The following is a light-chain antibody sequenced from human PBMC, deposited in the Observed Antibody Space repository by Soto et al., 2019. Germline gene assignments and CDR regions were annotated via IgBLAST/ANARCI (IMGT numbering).Light chain of an antibody. CDR2: GNS. CDR3: QSYDSSLSGWV. V-gene: IGLV1-40*01. Sequence: QSVLTQPPSVSGAPGQRVTISCTGSSSKIGAGYDVHWYQPLPGTAPKLLIYGNSNRPSGVPDRFSGSKTGTSASLAITGLQAEDEADYYCQSYDSSLSGWVFGGGTKVTVL. CDR1: SSKIGAGYD. J-gene: IGLJ3*02.